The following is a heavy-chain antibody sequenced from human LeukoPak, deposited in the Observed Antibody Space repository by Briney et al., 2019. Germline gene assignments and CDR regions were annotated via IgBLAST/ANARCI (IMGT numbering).Heavy chain of an antibody. Sequence: ASVRVSCRTSGYTFTTHHIHWVRQARGQGLEWMGFINTNDGYTNYAQKFQGRITVTRDTSTNTVYMELRSLRSDDTALYYCARDSHAFASDYWGQGTLVTVSS. V-gene: IGHV1-46*01. J-gene: IGHJ4*02. CDR3: ARDSHAFASDY. CDR1: GYTFTTHH. CDR2: INTNDGYT.